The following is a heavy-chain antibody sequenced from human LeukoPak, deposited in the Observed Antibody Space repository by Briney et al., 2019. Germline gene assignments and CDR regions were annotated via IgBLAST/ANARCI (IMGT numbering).Heavy chain of an antibody. V-gene: IGHV4-34*01. Sequence: PSETLSLTCAVSGGSFSGYYWSWIRQPPGKGLEWIGEINHSGSTNYNPSLKSRVTISVDTSKNQFSLKLSSVTAADTAVYYCARAGIVGATLDYWGQGTLVTVSS. CDR2: INHSGST. D-gene: IGHD1-26*01. CDR3: ARAGIVGATLDY. J-gene: IGHJ4*02. CDR1: GGSFSGYY.